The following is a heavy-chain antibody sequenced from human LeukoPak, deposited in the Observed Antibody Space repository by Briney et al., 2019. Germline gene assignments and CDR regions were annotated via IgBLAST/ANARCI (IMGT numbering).Heavy chain of an antibody. V-gene: IGHV3-15*04. CDR2: IASKTDGGTT. CDR1: GLTVTNAW. J-gene: IGHJ4*02. Sequence: PGGSLRLSCAASGLTVTNAWMNWVRQAPGKGLEWVGRIASKTDGGTTDYAAPVKGRFTISRDDSKNTLFLQMNSLKTEDTAVYYCTTDLGTIEEWLFFNYWGQGTLVTVSS. CDR3: TTDLGTIEEWLFFNY. D-gene: IGHD3-3*01.